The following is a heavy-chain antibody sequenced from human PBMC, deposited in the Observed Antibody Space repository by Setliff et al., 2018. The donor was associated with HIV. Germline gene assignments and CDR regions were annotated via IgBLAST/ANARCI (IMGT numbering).Heavy chain of an antibody. CDR1: GFTFSSYS. J-gene: IGHJ4*02. CDR2: ISGRGART. CDR3: AKAMGHLPYFLDS. Sequence: PGGSLRLSCEAFGFTFSSYSINWVRQAPGKGLEWVSGISGRGARTYYADAARDRFTISRDDSRDTVFLEMTSLRAEDTAVYYCAKAMGHLPYFLDSWGQGTLVTVSS. V-gene: IGHV3-23*01.